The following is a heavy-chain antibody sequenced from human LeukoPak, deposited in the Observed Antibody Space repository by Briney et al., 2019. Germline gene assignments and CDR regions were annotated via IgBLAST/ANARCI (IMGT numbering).Heavy chain of an antibody. CDR3: AASKDLGYFDL. D-gene: IGHD3/OR15-3a*01. CDR1: GFTFSDYY. Sequence: GGSLRLSCAASGFTFSDYYMSWIRQAPGKGLEWVSMISGSGSTKYYADSVRGRFTISRDSAKDSLYLQMNSLRPEDTAVYYCAASKDLGYFDLWGRGTPVTVSS. J-gene: IGHJ2*01. CDR2: ISGSGSTK. V-gene: IGHV3-11*01.